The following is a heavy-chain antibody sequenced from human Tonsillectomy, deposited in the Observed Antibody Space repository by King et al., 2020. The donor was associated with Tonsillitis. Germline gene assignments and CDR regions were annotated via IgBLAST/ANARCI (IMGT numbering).Heavy chain of an antibody. Sequence: VQLVESGGGVVQPGRSLRLSCAASGFTFSSYGMHWVRQAPGKGLEWVAVISYDGSNKYYADSVKGRFTISRDNSKNTLYLQMNSLRAEDTAVYYCAIDIGPSGWYYYYYYGMDVWGQGTTVTVSS. CDR3: AIDIGPSGWYYYYYYGMDV. CDR1: GFTFSSYG. J-gene: IGHJ6*02. V-gene: IGHV3-30*03. CDR2: ISYDGSNK. D-gene: IGHD6-19*01.